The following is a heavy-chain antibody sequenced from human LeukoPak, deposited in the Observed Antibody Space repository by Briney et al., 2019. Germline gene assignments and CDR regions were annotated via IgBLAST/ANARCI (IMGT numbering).Heavy chain of an antibody. J-gene: IGHJ1*01. D-gene: IGHD4-17*01. Sequence: GGSLRLSCAASGFTFSSYAMSWVRQAPGKGLEWVSAISGSGGSTYYADSVKGRFTISRDNPKNTLYLQMNSLRAEDTAVYYCTKPPPEYGDDGAAACYQHWGQSTSATVSS. V-gene: IGHV3-23*01. CDR3: TKPPPEYGDDGAAACYQH. CDR1: GFTFSSYA. CDR2: ISGSGGST.